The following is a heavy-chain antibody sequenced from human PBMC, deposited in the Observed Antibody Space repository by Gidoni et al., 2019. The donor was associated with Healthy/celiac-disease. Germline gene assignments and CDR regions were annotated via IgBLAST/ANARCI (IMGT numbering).Heavy chain of an antibody. D-gene: IGHD3-10*01. CDR1: GFTFSSKG. CDR3: ARDALITMVRGVHGNWFDP. J-gene: IGHJ5*02. Sequence: QVQLVESGGGVVQPGRSLRLSCAASGFTFSSKGMHWVRQAPGKGLEWVAVIWYDGSNKYYADSVKGRFTISRDNSKNTLYLQMNSLRAEDTAVYYCARDALITMVRGVHGNWFDPWGQGTLVTVSS. V-gene: IGHV3-33*01. CDR2: IWYDGSNK.